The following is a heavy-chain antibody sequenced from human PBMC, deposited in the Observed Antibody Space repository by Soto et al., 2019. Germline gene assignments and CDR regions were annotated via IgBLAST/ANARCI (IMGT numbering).Heavy chain of an antibody. CDR1: GFTFSSYG. Sequence: PWGSLRLSCAASGFTFSSYGMHWVRQAPGKGLEWVAVISYDGSNKYYADSVKGRFTISRDNSKNTLYLQMNSLRAEDTAVYYCAIAYDSSGYYVDYWGQGTLVTVSS. J-gene: IGHJ4*02. CDR2: ISYDGSNK. V-gene: IGHV3-30*03. D-gene: IGHD3-22*01. CDR3: AIAYDSSGYYVDY.